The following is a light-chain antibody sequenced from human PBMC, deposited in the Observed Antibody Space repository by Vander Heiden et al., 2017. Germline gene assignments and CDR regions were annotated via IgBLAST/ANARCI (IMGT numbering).Light chain of an antibody. CDR1: QSVRSN. J-gene: IGKJ1*01. V-gene: IGKV3-15*01. CDR2: GAA. Sequence: EIVMTQSPATLSVSHGERATLSCRASQSVRSNLAWYQRKPGQAPRLLIYGAATRATGIPARFSGSGSGTEFTLTISRLQSEDFAVYYCQQYNNWPRTFGQGTKVEIK. CDR3: QQYNNWPRT.